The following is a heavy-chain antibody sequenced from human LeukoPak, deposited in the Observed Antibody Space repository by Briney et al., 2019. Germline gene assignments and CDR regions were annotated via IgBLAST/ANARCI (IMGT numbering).Heavy chain of an antibody. CDR3: ARDSSGYYPLEYFQH. V-gene: IGHV3-33*01. CDR1: GFTFSSYG. J-gene: IGHJ1*01. D-gene: IGHD3-22*01. CDR2: IWYDGSNK. Sequence: GMSLRLSCAASGFTFSSYGMHWVRQAPGKGLEWVAIIWYDGSNKYYADSVKGRFTISRDNSKNTLYLQMNSLRAEDTAVYYCARDSSGYYPLEYFQHWGQGTLVTVSS.